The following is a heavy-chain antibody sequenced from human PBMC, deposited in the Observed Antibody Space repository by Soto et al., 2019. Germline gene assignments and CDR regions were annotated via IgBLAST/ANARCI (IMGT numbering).Heavy chain of an antibody. D-gene: IGHD3-10*01. CDR2: ISTSVGST. CDR1: LFTFSTYA. J-gene: IGHJ4*02. V-gene: IGHV3-23*01. Sequence: PGGSLRLSCSASLFTFSTYAMSWVRQAPGKGLEWVSAISTSVGSTYYTDSVKGRFTISRDNSKNTLYLQMNSLRAEDTAVYYCAKGGQSYDYWGQGTLVTVSS. CDR3: AKGGQSYDY.